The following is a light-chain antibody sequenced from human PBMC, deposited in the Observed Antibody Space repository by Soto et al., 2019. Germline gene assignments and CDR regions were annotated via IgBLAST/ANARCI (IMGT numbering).Light chain of an antibody. CDR2: ATS. Sequence: EIVLTQSPGTLSLSPGETATLSCRASQTVNSDHLAWFQQRPGQAPRLLIFATSRRATDIPDRFSGSGSGTAFTIAIRRLEPEDSAVYYCHQFGYSPRTFGQGTKVE. J-gene: IGKJ1*01. V-gene: IGKV3-20*01. CDR3: HQFGYSPRT. CDR1: QTVNSDH.